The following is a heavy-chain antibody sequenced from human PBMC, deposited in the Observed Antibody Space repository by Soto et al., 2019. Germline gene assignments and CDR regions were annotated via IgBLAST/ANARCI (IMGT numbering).Heavy chain of an antibody. D-gene: IGHD3-22*01. Sequence: SGPTLVNPTQTLTLTCTFSGFSLSTSGMCVSWIRQPPGRALEWLALIDWDDDKYYSTSLKTRLTISKDTSKNQVVLTMTNMDPVDTATYYCARTATYYYDSSGYYNFDYWGQGTLVTVSS. CDR3: ARTATYYYDSSGYYNFDY. CDR1: GFSLSTSGMC. J-gene: IGHJ4*02. V-gene: IGHV2-70*01. CDR2: IDWDDDK.